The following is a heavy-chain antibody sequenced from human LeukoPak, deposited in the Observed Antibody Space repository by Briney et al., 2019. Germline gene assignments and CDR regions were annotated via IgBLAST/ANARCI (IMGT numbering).Heavy chain of an antibody. V-gene: IGHV3-21*01. Sequence: GGSLRLSCAASGFTFSSYSMNWVRQAPGKGLEWVSSISSSSSYIYYADSVKGRFTISRDNAKSSLYLQMNSLRAEDTAVYYCAREAYLYDSTERDAFDVWGQGTMVTVSS. CDR1: GFTFSSYS. CDR2: ISSSSSYI. CDR3: AREAYLYDSTERDAFDV. D-gene: IGHD3-22*01. J-gene: IGHJ3*01.